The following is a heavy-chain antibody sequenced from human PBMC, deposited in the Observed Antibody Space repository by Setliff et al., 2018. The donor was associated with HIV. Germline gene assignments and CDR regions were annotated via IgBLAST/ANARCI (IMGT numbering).Heavy chain of an antibody. V-gene: IGHV3-20*04. Sequence: PGGSLRLSCAASGFTFEDYGMSWVRQVPGKGLEWVSGISWSGGGTGYADSVKGRFTISRDDAKNSLYLQMNSLRVEDTALYYCAKDPRAAVATICDYWGQGTLVTVSS. J-gene: IGHJ4*02. CDR2: ISWSGGGT. D-gene: IGHD5-12*01. CDR1: GFTFEDYG. CDR3: AKDPRAAVATICDY.